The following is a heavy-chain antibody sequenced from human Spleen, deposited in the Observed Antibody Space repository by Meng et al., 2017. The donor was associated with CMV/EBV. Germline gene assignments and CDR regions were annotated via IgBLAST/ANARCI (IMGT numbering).Heavy chain of an antibody. CDR3: ARGRRGSYSDD. CDR1: GYTFTGYY. D-gene: IGHD1-26*01. J-gene: IGHJ4*02. V-gene: IGHV1-8*03. Sequence: ASVKVSCKASGYTFTGYYMHWVRQAPGQGLEWMGWMNPNSGNTGYTQRFQGRVTFTADKSTSTAYMDLSSLRSEDTAVYYCARGRRGSYSDDWGQGSLVTVSS. CDR2: MNPNSGNT.